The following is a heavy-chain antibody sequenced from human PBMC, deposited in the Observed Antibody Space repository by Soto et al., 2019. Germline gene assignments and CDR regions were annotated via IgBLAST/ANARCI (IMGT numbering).Heavy chain of an antibody. Sequence: SETLSLTCTVSGGSISSGGYYWSWIRQHPGKGLEWIGYIYYSGSTYYNPSLKSRVTISVDTSKNQFSLKLSSVTAADTAVYYCARGPRDYDILTGYPPPVHFDYWGQGTLVTVSS. CDR2: IYYSGST. J-gene: IGHJ4*02. CDR1: GGSISSGGYY. CDR3: ARGPRDYDILTGYPPPVHFDY. V-gene: IGHV4-31*03. D-gene: IGHD3-9*01.